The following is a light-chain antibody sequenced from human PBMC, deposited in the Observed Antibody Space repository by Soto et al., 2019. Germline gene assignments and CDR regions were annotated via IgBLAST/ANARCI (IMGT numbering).Light chain of an antibody. CDR3: QQYNTSPRT. Sequence: EIVLTQSPGTLSLSPGERATLSCRASQSVSSSFLARYQQKPGQAPRLLIYAASRRATGIPDRFSGSGSGTDFTLTISRLEPEDFAVYYCQQYNTSPRTFGQGTKVEIK. CDR1: QSVSSSF. J-gene: IGKJ1*01. CDR2: AAS. V-gene: IGKV3-20*01.